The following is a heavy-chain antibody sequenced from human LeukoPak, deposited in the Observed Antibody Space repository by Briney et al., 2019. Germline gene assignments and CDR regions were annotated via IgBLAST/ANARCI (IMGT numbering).Heavy chain of an antibody. CDR2: INSDGSST. CDR3: AKEAPYGSGSYSNYHYGMDV. D-gene: IGHD3-10*01. CDR1: GFTFSSYW. J-gene: IGHJ6*02. V-gene: IGHV3-74*01. Sequence: GGSLRLSCAASGFTFSSYWMHWVRQAPGKGLVWVSRINSDGSSTSYADSVKGRFTISRDNAKNTLYLQMNSLRAEDTAVYYCAKEAPYGSGSYSNYHYGMDVWGQGTTVTVSS.